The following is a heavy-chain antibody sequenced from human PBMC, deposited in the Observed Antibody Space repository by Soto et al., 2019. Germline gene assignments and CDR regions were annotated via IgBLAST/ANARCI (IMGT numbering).Heavy chain of an antibody. J-gene: IGHJ4*02. CDR2: INYSGRT. CDR3: ARYAGSSWFDY. Sequence: PSETLSITCTVSGGSITTYYWSWIRQPPGKGLEWIGYINYSGRTNYNPSLKSRVTMSLDTSKNQFSLKLRSVTAADTALFYCARYAGSSWFDYWGQGTLVTVSS. V-gene: IGHV4-59*01. D-gene: IGHD6-13*01. CDR1: GGSITTYY.